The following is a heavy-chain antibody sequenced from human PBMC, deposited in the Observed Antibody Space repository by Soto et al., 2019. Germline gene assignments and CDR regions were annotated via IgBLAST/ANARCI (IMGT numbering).Heavy chain of an antibody. CDR3: ATDSATSYFGMDV. D-gene: IGHD1-26*01. CDR2: VNDSGST. Sequence: PSETLSLTCAVYGGSFTGNYRSWIRQPPGKGLEWIGEVNDSGSTNFNPSLKSRVTISVDTSKKQFTLKLTSVTAADTAVYYCATDSATSYFGMDVWGHGTKVT. J-gene: IGHJ6*02. V-gene: IGHV4-34*01. CDR1: GGSFTGNY.